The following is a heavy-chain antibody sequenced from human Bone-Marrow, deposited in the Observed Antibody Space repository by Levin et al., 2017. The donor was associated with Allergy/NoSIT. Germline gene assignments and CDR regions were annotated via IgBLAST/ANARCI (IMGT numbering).Heavy chain of an antibody. CDR3: ARSDCSATSCLNMYFDY. CDR2: IDWDGDK. D-gene: IGHD2-2*01. V-gene: IGHV2-70*12. J-gene: IGHJ4*02. Sequence: SGPTLVKPPQTLTLTCTFSGFSLNTGGLSVSWIRQPPGKALEWLARIDWDGDKYFSTSLETRLTISKDASKNQVVLTMTKMDSVDTATYYCARSDCSATSCLNMYFDYWGQGTLVTVSS. CDR1: GFSLNTGGLS.